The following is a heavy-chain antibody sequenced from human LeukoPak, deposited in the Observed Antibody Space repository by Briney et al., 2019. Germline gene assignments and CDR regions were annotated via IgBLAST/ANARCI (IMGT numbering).Heavy chain of an antibody. CDR2: ISSSSSYI. V-gene: IGHV3-21*01. J-gene: IGHJ4*02. Sequence: GGSLRLSCAASGFTFSSYSMNWVRQAPGKGLEWVSSISSSSSYIYYADSVKGRFTISRDKAKNSLYLQMNSLRAEDTALYYCARGTCSSTSCFLFDYWGQGTLVTVSS. CDR3: ARGTCSSTSCFLFDY. D-gene: IGHD2-2*01. CDR1: GFTFSSYS.